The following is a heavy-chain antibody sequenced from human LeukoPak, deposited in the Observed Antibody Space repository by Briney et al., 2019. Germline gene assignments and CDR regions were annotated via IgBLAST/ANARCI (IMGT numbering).Heavy chain of an antibody. CDR1: GFTFSSYS. CDR3: AGVPSYYDFWSGYYYYYYMDV. CDR2: ISSSSSYI. J-gene: IGHJ6*03. V-gene: IGHV3-21*01. Sequence: GGSLRLSCAASGFTFSSYSMNWVRQAPGKGLEWVSSISSSSSYIYYADSVKGRFTISRDNAKNSLYLQMNSLRAEDTAVYYCAGVPSYYDFWSGYYYYYYMDVWGKGTTVTVSS. D-gene: IGHD3-3*01.